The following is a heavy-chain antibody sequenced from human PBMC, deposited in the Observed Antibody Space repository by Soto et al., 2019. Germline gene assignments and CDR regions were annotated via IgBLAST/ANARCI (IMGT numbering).Heavy chain of an antibody. V-gene: IGHV4-59*01. CDR3: ARDSSRWYGGWFDP. CDR1: GGSISSYY. Sequence: QVQLQESGPGLVKPSETLSLTCTVSGGSISSYYWSWIRQPPGKGLEWIGYIYYSGSTNYNPSLKSRVIISVYTSKNQRPLKLSSVTAADTAEYYCARDSSRWYGGWFDPWGQGTLVTVSS. CDR2: IYYSGST. J-gene: IGHJ5*02. D-gene: IGHD6-13*01.